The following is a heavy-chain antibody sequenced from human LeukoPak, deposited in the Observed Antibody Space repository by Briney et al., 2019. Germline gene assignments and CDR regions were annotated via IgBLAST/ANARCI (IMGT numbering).Heavy chain of an antibody. Sequence: PGGSLRLSCAASGFTFSDYYMSWIRQAPGKGLEGVSYISSSGSTIYYADSVKGRFTISRDNAKNSLYLQMNSLRAEDTAVCYCARVAIPGYYAHWGQGTLVTVSS. D-gene: IGHD2-21*01. J-gene: IGHJ4*02. V-gene: IGHV3-11*01. CDR3: ARVAIPGYYAH. CDR1: GFTFSDYY. CDR2: ISSSGSTI.